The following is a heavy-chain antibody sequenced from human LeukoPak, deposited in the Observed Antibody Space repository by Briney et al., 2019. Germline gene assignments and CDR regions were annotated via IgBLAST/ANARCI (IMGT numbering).Heavy chain of an antibody. D-gene: IGHD3-22*01. Sequence: SETLSLTCTVSGGSISSYYWSWIRQPAGKGLEWIGRIYTSGSTNYNPSLKSRVTMSVDTSKNQFSLKLSSVTAADTAVYYCARGTSHDSSGYYKVHYYYYGMDVWGQGTTVTVSS. CDR3: ARGTSHDSSGYYKVHYYYYGMDV. J-gene: IGHJ6*02. V-gene: IGHV4-4*07. CDR2: IYTSGST. CDR1: GGSISSYY.